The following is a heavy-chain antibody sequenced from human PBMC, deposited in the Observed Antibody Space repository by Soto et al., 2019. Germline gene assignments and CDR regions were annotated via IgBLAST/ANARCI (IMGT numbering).Heavy chain of an antibody. V-gene: IGHV4-4*07. CDR2: IYATGTT. CDR1: GASISGFY. Sequence: SENLSLTCTVSGASISGFYWSWIRKSAGKGLEWIGRIYATGTTDYNPSLKSRVMMSVDTSKKQFSLKLRSVTAADTAVYYCVRDGTKTLRDWFDPWGQGISVTVSS. CDR3: VRDGTKTLRDWFDP. D-gene: IGHD1-1*01. J-gene: IGHJ5*02.